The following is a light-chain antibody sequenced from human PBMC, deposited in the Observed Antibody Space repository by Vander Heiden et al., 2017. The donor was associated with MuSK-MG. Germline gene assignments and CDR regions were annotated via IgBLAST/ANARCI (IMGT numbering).Light chain of an antibody. V-gene: IGKV1-8*01. CDR1: QGISSY. J-gene: IGKJ3*01. CDR3: QQDDSYPFT. Sequence: IRMTQSPSSFSASTGDRVTITCRASQGISSYLAWYQQKPGKAPKLLIYAASTLQSGVPSRFSGSGSGTDFTLTIRCLQSEDFATYYCQQDDSYPFTFGHGTKVDIK. CDR2: AAS.